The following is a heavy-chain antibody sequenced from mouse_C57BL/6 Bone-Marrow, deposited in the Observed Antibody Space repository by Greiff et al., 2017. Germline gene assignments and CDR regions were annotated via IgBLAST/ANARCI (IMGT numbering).Heavy chain of an antibody. J-gene: IGHJ3*01. CDR2: ISSGGSYT. CDR1: GFTFSSYG. V-gene: IGHV5-6*01. Sequence: EVKVVESGGDLVKPGGSLKLSCAASGFTFSSYGMSWVRQTPDKRLEWVATISSGGSYTYYPDSVKGRFTISRDNAKNTLYLQMSSLKSEDTAMYYCARLFQFAYWGQGTLVTVSA. CDR3: ARLFQFAY.